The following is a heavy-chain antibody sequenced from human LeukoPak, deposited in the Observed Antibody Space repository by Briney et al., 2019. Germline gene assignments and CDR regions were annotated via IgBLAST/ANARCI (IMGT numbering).Heavy chain of an antibody. CDR3: TRHTSSCSSPHDAFDI. D-gene: IGHD3-22*01. V-gene: IGHV3-73*01. J-gene: IGHJ3*02. CDR2: IRSKANSYAT. CDR1: GFTFSGSA. Sequence: GGSLRLSCAASGFTFSGSAMHWVRQASGKGVEWVGRIRSKANSYATAYAASVKGRFTISRDDSKNTAYLQMNSLKTEDTAVYYCTRHTSSCSSPHDAFDIWGQGTMGTVSS.